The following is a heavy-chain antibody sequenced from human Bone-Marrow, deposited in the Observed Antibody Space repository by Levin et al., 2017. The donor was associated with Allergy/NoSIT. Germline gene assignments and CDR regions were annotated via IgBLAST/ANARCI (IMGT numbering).Heavy chain of an antibody. CDR2: IYYSGIT. CDR3: ARVNNGGVRRAYYRYYFDS. D-gene: IGHD3-10*01. CDR1: GGSISSSYYY. J-gene: IGHJ4*02. Sequence: SSETLSLTCIVSGGSISSSYYYWSWIRQRPGTGLEWIGYIYYSGITYYNPSLKSRATISVDTFKNQFSPNLSSVTAADTAVYWCARVNNGGVRRAYYRYYFDSWGRGTLVTVSS. V-gene: IGHV4-30-4*08.